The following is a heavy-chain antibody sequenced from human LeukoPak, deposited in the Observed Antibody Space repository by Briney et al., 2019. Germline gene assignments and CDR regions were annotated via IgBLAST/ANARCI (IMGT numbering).Heavy chain of an antibody. D-gene: IGHD6-6*01. Sequence: SETLSLTCTVSGGAISSGSYYWSWIRQPAGKGLEWIGRIYTSGSTNYNPSLKSRVTISVDTSKNQFSLKLSSVTAADTAVYYWARDSCSSLFFDYWGQGTLVTVSS. J-gene: IGHJ4*02. CDR1: GGAISSGSYY. V-gene: IGHV4-61*02. CDR2: IYTSGST. CDR3: ARDSCSSLFFDY.